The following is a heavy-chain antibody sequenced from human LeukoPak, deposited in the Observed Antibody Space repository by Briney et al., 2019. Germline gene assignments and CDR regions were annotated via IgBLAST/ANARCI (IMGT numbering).Heavy chain of an antibody. CDR2: IIPIFGTA. CDR3: ARDGPYCTNGVCHWGLRWFDP. CDR1: GGTFSSYA. V-gene: IGHV1-69*05. J-gene: IGHJ5*02. Sequence: SVKVSCKASGGTFSSYAISWVRQAPGQGLEWMGRIIPIFGTANYAQKFQGRVTITTDESTSTAYMELSSLRSGDTAVYYCARDGPYCTNGVCHWGLRWFDPWGQGTLVTVSS. D-gene: IGHD2-8*01.